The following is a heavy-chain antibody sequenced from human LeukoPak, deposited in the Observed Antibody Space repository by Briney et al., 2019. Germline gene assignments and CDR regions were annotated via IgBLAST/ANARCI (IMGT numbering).Heavy chain of an antibody. CDR2: ISWNSGSI. CDR1: GLTFDDYA. V-gene: IGHV3-9*03. Sequence: PGRSLRLSCAASGLTFDDYAMHWVRQAAGKGLEWVSGISWNSGSIGYAVSVKGRFTLCRDNAKNSLYLQMNRMRAEDMAFYYYGKGGTSYGYSDWFEPSGEGTLVTVSS. D-gene: IGHD5-18*01. J-gene: IGHJ5*02. CDR3: GKGGTSYGYSDWFEP.